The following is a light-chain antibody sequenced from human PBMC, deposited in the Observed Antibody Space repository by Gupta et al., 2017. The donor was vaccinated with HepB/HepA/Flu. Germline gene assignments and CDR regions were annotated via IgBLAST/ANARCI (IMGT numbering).Light chain of an antibody. CDR3: QQYHSYPLT. V-gene: IGKV1-16*02. CDR1: QGIGNY. J-gene: IGKJ5*01. Sequence: DIQMTQSPSSLSASVGDSVTITCRASQGIGNYSAWFQQKPGAAPKSLIYAASSLQSGVPSKFSGSVSATDFTLTISNLQPEDFATYYCQQYHSYPLTFGQGTRLEIK. CDR2: AAS.